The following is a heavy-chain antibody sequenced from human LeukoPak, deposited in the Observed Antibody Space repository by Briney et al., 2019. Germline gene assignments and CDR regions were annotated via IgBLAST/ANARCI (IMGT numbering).Heavy chain of an antibody. V-gene: IGHV3-21*01. CDR2: ISTSSSYI. CDR1: GFTFSSYS. D-gene: IGHD4-23*01. CDR3: ARESRSVVTRYFQH. J-gene: IGHJ1*01. Sequence: PGGSLRLSCAASGFTFSSYSMNWVRQAPGKGLEWVSFISTSSSYIHNADSVKGRFTISRDNAKNSLYLQMNSLRADDTAIYYCARESRSVVTRYFQHWGQGTLVTVSS.